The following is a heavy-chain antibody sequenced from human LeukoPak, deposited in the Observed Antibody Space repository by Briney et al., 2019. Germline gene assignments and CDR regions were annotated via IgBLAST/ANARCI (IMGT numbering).Heavy chain of an antibody. J-gene: IGHJ5*02. D-gene: IGHD4-17*01. CDR3: ARDVHGDYGSGWFDP. CDR1: QGTFNNSA. CDR2: IMPLFGTA. Sequence: SVKVSCKTSQGTFNNSAISWVRQAPGQGLEWLGGIMPLFGTAGYAQKFQGRVTITKDESTRTVYLELTSLTSDDTAVYYCARDVHGDYGSGWFDPWGQGTLVSVSS. V-gene: IGHV1-69*05.